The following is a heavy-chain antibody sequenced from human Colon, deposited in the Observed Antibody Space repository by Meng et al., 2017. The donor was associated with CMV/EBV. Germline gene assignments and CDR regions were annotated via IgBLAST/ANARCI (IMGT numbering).Heavy chain of an antibody. V-gene: IGHV1-8*01. Sequence: ASVKVSCKTAGYTFTTYDINWVRQAPGEGLEWLGWINPISGNTGFAQTCKGRLFMTRNTSISTAYMELTNLRSEDTAVYYCARPHTAMVRYYYYGLDLWGQGPTVTVSS. CDR2: INPISGNT. CDR3: ARPHTAMVRYYYYGLDL. D-gene: IGHD5-18*01. J-gene: IGHJ6*02. CDR1: GYTFTTYD.